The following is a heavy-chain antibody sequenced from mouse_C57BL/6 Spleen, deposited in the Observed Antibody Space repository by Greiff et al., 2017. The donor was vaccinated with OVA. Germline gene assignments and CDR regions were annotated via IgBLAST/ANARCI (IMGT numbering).Heavy chain of an antibody. J-gene: IGHJ4*01. D-gene: IGHD1-1*01. V-gene: IGHV1-7*01. CDR3: ARGHPITTVVATGAMDY. CDR1: GYTFTSYW. CDR2: INPSSGYT. Sequence: VKVVESGAELAKPGASVKLSCKASGYTFTSYWMHWVKQRPGQGLEWIGYINPSSGYTKYNQKSKDKATLTADKSSSTAYMQLSSLTYEDSAVYYCARGHPITTVVATGAMDYWGQGTSVTVSS.